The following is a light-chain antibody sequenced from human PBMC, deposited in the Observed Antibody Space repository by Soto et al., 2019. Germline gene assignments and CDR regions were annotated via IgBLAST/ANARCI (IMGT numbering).Light chain of an antibody. J-gene: IGKJ2*01. CDR2: EAS. V-gene: IGKV1-5*01. CDR3: KQSIET. Sequence: DIPMTQSPSTLSASAGDRVTITCRASQSISNWLAWFQQKPGKAPKLLISEASTLESGVPSRFSGSGSGTEFTLTLTTLQPDDFATYYCKQSIETFGQGTKLEIK. CDR1: QSISNW.